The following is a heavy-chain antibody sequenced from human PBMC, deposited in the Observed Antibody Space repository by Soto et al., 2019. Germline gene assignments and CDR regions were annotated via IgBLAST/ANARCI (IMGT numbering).Heavy chain of an antibody. D-gene: IGHD3-3*01. J-gene: IGHJ6*02. CDR3: TRDGDFYGFDV. CDR2: VRSKTYDGAA. V-gene: IGHV3-49*04. CDR1: GFTSDDFA. Sequence: EVQLVESGGGFVQPGRSLRLSCTFSGFTSDDFALTWVRQAPGKGLEWLGLVRSKTYDGAAEYAASVKGRFTISRDESTSTAFLQMNRLKTKDTAVYYCTRDGDFYGFDVWGQGTTVTVSS.